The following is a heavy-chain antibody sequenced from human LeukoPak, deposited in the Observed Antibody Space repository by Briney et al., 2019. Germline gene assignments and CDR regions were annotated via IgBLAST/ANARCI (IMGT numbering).Heavy chain of an antibody. CDR2: INPNGGST. CDR1: GYTFTSYY. Sequence: PWASVKVSCKASGYTFTSYYMHWVRQAPGQGLEWMGIINPNGGSTSYAQKFQGRVTMTRDMSTSTVYMELSSLRSEDTAVYYCAREGYGSPTSGRFDPWGQGTLVTVSS. D-gene: IGHD6-13*01. V-gene: IGHV1-46*01. J-gene: IGHJ5*02. CDR3: AREGYGSPTSGRFDP.